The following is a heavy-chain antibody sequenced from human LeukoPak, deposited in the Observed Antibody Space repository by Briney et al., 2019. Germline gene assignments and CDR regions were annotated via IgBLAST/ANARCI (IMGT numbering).Heavy chain of an antibody. CDR1: GYTFTGYY. J-gene: IGHJ4*02. D-gene: IGHD3-22*01. CDR3: ARDLDCYDSSGY. V-gene: IGHV1-2*02. CDR2: INPNSGGT. Sequence: ASVKVSCKASGYTFTGYYMHWVRQAPGQGLEWMGWINPNSGGTNYAQKFQGRVTMTRDTSISTAYMELSRLRADDTAVYYCARDLDCYDSSGYWGQGTLVTVSS.